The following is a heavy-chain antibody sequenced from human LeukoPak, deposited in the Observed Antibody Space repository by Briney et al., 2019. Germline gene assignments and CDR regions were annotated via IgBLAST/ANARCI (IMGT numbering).Heavy chain of an antibody. V-gene: IGHV1-69*05. D-gene: IGHD5-24*01. CDR1: GGTFSSYA. J-gene: IGHJ3*02. CDR3: ARVRDGDNNIGAFDI. CDR2: IIPIFGTA. Sequence: RASVKVSCKASGGTFSSYAISWVRQAPGQGLEWMGGIIPIFGTANYAQKFQGRVTITTDESTSTAYMALNSLRSEDAAVYYCARVRDGDNNIGAFDIWGQGTMVTVSS.